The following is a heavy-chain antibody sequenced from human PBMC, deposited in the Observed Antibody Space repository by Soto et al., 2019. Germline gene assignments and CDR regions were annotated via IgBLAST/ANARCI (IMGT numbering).Heavy chain of an antibody. J-gene: IGHJ5*02. CDR3: ARSRLGGKLPSYNWFDP. CDR2: IIPIFGTA. V-gene: IGHV1-69*01. CDR1: GGTLRSYS. D-gene: IGHD3-16*02. Sequence: QVQLVQSGAEVKKPGSSVKVSCKASGGTLRSYSISWVRQAPGQGLEWMEGIIPIFGTANYAQKFQGRVTIIADESTRTAYMELTNLKSEDTAVYYCARSRLGGKLPSYNWFDPWGQGTLVTVSS.